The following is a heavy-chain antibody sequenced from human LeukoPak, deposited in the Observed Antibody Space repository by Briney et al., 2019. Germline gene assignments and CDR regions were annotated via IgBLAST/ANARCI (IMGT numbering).Heavy chain of an antibody. CDR1: GFTFDDYG. J-gene: IGHJ4*02. D-gene: IGHD3-3*01. CDR3: ARDTQPTFTIFGVVGY. V-gene: IGHV3-20*04. Sequence: PGGSLRLSCAASGFTFDDYGMSWVRQAPGKGLEWVSGINRNGGSIDYADSVKGRFTISRDNAKNSLYLQMNGLRAEDTALYYCARDTQPTFTIFGVVGYWGQGTLVTVSS. CDR2: INRNGGSI.